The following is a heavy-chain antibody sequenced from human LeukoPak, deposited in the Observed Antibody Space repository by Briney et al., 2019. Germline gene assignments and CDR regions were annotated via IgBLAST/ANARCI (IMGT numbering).Heavy chain of an antibody. CDR1: GGSFSGYY. J-gene: IGHJ5*02. D-gene: IGHD3-10*01. Sequence: SETLSLTCAVYGGSFSGYYWSWICQPPGKGLEWIGEINHSGSTNYNPSLKSRVTISVDTSKNQFSLKLSSVPAADTAVYYCARAITGLWFGEGGWFDPWGQGTLVTVSS. CDR2: INHSGST. CDR3: ARAITGLWFGEGGWFDP. V-gene: IGHV4-34*01.